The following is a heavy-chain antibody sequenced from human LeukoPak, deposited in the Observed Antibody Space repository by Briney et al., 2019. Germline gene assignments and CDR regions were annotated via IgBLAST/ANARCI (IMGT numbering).Heavy chain of an antibody. CDR2: ISSSSYI. V-gene: IGHV3-21*01. J-gene: IGHJ5*02. CDR3: ARTGYCSSTSCRTNWFDP. Sequence: PGGSLRLSCAASGFTFSSYSMNWVRQAPRKGLEWVSSISSSSYIYYADSVKGRFTISRDNAKNSLYLQMNSLRAEDTAVYYCARTGYCSSTSCRTNWFDPWGQGTLVTVSS. CDR1: GFTFSSYS. D-gene: IGHD2-2*03.